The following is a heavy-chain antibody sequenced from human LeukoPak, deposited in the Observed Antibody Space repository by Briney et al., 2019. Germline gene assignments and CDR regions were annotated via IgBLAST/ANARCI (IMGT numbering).Heavy chain of an antibody. CDR3: AREFRDAFDI. Sequence: GGSLRLSCAASGFIFSNYEMNWVRQAPGKGLEWVSYINPSGSTIYYADSVKGRFTMSRDNAKNSLYLQMNSLRAEDTAVYYCAREFRDAFDIWGQGTMVTVSS. CDR1: GFIFSNYE. V-gene: IGHV3-48*03. CDR2: INPSGSTI. J-gene: IGHJ3*02.